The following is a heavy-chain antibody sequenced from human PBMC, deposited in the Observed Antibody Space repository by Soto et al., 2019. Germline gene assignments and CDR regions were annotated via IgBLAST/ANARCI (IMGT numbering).Heavy chain of an antibody. CDR3: ARDRPITIFASYYCGMDV. Sequence: GGSLRLSCAASGFTFSSYSMNWVRQAPGKGLGWVSYISSSSSTIYYADSVKGRFTISRDNAKNSLYLQMNSLRDEDTAVYYCARDRPITIFASYYCGMDVWGQGIRVTVSS. V-gene: IGHV3-48*02. D-gene: IGHD3-3*01. CDR1: GFTFSSYS. J-gene: IGHJ6*02. CDR2: ISSSSSTI.